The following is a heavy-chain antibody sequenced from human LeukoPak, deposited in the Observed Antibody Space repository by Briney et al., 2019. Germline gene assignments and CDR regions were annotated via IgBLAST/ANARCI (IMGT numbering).Heavy chain of an antibody. J-gene: IGHJ4*02. CDR3: ARIGYSSGWPQIDY. V-gene: IGHV4-39*01. CDR2: IYYSGST. Sequence: GSLRLSCAASGFTFSSYGFHWVRQAPGKGLEWIGSIYYSGSTYYNPSLKSRVTISVDTSKNQLSPKLSSVTAADTAVYYCARIGYSSGWPQIDYWGQGTLVTVSS. CDR1: GFTFSSYGFH. D-gene: IGHD6-19*01.